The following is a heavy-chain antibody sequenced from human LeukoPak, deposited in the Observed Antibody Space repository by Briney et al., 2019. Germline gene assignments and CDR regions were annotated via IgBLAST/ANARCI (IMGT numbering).Heavy chain of an antibody. CDR1: GGSLSGYY. CDR3: ARRWLHRKGFDY. J-gene: IGHJ4*02. D-gene: IGHD5-24*01. Sequence: SETLSLTCAVYGGSLSGYYWSWIRQPPGKGLEWIGEINHSGSTNYNPSLKSRVTISVDTSKNQFSLKLSSVTAADTAVYYCARRWLHRKGFDYWGQGTLVTVSS. CDR2: INHSGST. V-gene: IGHV4-34*01.